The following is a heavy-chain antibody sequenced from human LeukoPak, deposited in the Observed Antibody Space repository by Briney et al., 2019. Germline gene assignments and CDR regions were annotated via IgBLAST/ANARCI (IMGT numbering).Heavy chain of an antibody. V-gene: IGHV4-34*01. CDR2: INHSGST. CDR3: ARTERRVLPFLEWKKIPDAFDI. J-gene: IGHJ3*02. D-gene: IGHD3-3*01. Sequence: SETLSLTCAVYGGSFSGYYWSWIRQPPGKGLEWIGEINHSGSTNYNPSLKSRVTISVDTSKNQFSLKLSSVTAADTAVYYCARTERRVLPFLEWKKIPDAFDIWGQGTMVTVSS. CDR1: GGSFSGYY.